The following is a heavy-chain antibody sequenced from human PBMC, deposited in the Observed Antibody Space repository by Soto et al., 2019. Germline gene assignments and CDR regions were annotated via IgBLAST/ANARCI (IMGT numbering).Heavy chain of an antibody. D-gene: IGHD6-13*01. Sequence: SETLSLTCTVSGGSISGYYWSWIRQSPGKGLEWIGYIHYSGSTNYNPSLKSRVTISVDTSKNQLSLKLSSVTAADTAVYYRARGSAAGTKSPFDYWGQGTLVTVSS. CDR1: GGSISGYY. J-gene: IGHJ4*02. CDR3: ARGSAAGTKSPFDY. V-gene: IGHV4-59*01. CDR2: IHYSGST.